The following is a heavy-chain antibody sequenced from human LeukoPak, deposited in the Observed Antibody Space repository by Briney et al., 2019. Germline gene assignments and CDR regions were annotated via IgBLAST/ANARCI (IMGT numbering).Heavy chain of an antibody. V-gene: IGHV1-2*04. CDR2: INPNSGGT. D-gene: IGHD2-15*01. CDR3: ARGPAANYYYYYGMDV. J-gene: IGHJ6*02. Sequence: ASVKVSCKASGYTFTGYYMHWVRQVPGQGLEWMGWINPNSGGTNYAQKFQGWVTMTRDTSISTAYMELSRLRSDDTAVYYCARGPAANYYYYYGMDVWGQGTTVTVSS. CDR1: GYTFTGYY.